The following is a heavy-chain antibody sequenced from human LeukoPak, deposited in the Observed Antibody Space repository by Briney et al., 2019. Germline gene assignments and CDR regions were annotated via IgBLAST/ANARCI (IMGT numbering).Heavy chain of an antibody. Sequence: SVKVSCKASGGTFSSYAISWVRQAPGQGLEWMGGIIPIFGTANYAQKFQGRVTITADESTSTAYMELSSLRSEDTAVYYCARGRRVLRYFDWSQGAFDIWGQGTMVTVSS. CDR1: GGTFSSYA. CDR3: ARGRRVLRYFDWSQGAFDI. V-gene: IGHV1-69*13. J-gene: IGHJ3*02. D-gene: IGHD3-9*01. CDR2: IIPIFGTA.